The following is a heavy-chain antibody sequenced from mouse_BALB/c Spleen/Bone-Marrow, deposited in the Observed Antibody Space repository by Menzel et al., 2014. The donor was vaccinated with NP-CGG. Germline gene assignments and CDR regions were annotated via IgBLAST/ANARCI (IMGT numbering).Heavy chain of an antibody. Sequence: VKLMQSGPGLVAPSQSLSITCTVSGFSLTGYGVNWVRQPPGQGLEWLGMIWGDGSTDYNSALKYRLSISKDNSKSQVFLKMSRLQTDETDGYDGARVYYYAKDYGGQGTSVTVSS. D-gene: IGHD2-1*01. V-gene: IGHV2-6-7*01. CDR1: GFSLTGYG. CDR3: ARVYYYAKDY. J-gene: IGHJ4*01. CDR2: IWGDGST.